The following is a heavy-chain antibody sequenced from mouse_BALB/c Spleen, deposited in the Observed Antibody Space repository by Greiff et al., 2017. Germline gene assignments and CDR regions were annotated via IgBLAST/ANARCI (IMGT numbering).Heavy chain of an antibody. J-gene: IGHJ1*01. D-gene: IGHD1-1*01. CDR2: IDPANGNT. CDR3: ASFVKYGSSY. Sequence: EVQLQESGAELVRSGASVKLSCTASGFNIKDTYMHWVKQRPEQGLEWIGRIDPANGNTKYDPKFQGKATITADTSSNTAYLQLSSLTSEDTAVYYCASFVKYGSSYWGAGTTVTVSS. V-gene: IGHV14-3*02. CDR1: GFNIKDTY.